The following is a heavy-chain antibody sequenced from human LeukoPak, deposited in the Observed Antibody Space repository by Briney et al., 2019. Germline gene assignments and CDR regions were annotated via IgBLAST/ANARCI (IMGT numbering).Heavy chain of an antibody. V-gene: IGHV4-39*01. D-gene: IGHD6-19*01. CDR3: ASYSSDWYFFDY. CDR2: IYYSGST. Sequence: SETLSLTCTVSGGSISSSSYYWAWIRQPPGKGLEWIGTIYYSGSTYYNPSLKRRVTVSVDTSKNQFSLRLSSVTAADTAVYYCASYSSDWYFFDYWGQGTLVTVSS. CDR1: GGSISSSSYY. J-gene: IGHJ4*02.